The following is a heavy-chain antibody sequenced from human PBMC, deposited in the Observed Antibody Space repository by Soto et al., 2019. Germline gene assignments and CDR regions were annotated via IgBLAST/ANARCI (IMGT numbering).Heavy chain of an antibody. CDR3: ARGRSSSSWYDY. CDR2: INHSGST. Sequence: SSETLSLTCAVYGGSFSGYYWSWIRQPPGKGLEWIGEINHSGSTNYNPSLKSRVTISVDTSKNQFSLKLSSVTAADTAVYYCARGRSSSSWYDYWGQGTLVTVSS. CDR1: GGSFSGYY. D-gene: IGHD6-13*01. J-gene: IGHJ4*02. V-gene: IGHV4-34*01.